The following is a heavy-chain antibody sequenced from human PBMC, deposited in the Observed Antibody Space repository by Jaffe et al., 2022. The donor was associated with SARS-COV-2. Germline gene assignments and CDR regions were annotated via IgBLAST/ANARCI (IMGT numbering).Heavy chain of an antibody. D-gene: IGHD5-12*01. CDR2: ISGYNGDA. CDR3: ARDAQPLEDIVATPMDN. J-gene: IGHJ4*02. Sequence: QVQLVQSGAEVKKPGASVKVSCKASGYTFSTYGINWVRQAPGQGLEWMGWISGYNGDAKYAQKSQGRVTLTTDASTSTVYLEVRSLRSDDTAVYYCARDAQPLEDIVATPMDNWGQGTLVIVSS. CDR1: GYTFSTYG. V-gene: IGHV1-18*01.